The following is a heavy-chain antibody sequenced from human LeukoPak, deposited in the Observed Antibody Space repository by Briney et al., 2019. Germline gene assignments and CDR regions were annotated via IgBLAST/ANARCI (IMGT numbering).Heavy chain of an antibody. J-gene: IGHJ4*02. D-gene: IGHD2-15*01. CDR1: GFTFSNYA. CDR3: AKGPLAALGDY. V-gene: IGHV3-23*01. Sequence: PGRSLRLSCAASGFTFSNYAMNWARQAPGKGLEWVSSINANGGSTYYADSVKGRFTISRDNSKNTLYLQMNSLRAVDTAVYYCAKGPLAALGDYWGQGTLVTVSS. CDR2: INANGGST.